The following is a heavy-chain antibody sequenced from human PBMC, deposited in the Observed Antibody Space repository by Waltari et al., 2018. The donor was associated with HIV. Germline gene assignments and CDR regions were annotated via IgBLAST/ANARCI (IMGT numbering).Heavy chain of an antibody. Sequence: EAVGGLVEPGASLTLLCLAAGFTFRPSRFNWVRLRPGKVLVWVACLERGRSEGSYVDSVEGRMTISRYDSVNTRLIQLDKVKGEDTACYFCVRDDPGYTPIDYWGPGPLVTVSP. D-gene: IGHD6-25*01. J-gene: IGHJ4*02. CDR1: GFTFRPSR. V-gene: IGHV3-7*03. CDR2: LERGRSEG. CDR3: VRDDPGYTPIDY.